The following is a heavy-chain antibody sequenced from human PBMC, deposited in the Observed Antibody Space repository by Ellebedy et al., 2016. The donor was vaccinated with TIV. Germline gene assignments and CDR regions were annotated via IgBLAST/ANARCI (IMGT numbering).Heavy chain of an antibody. CDR2: ISRSSSYI. CDR3: ARGRYSSAWYSLDFDY. V-gene: IGHV3-21*01. J-gene: IGHJ4*02. CDR1: GFTFSSY. Sequence: GGSLRLXXAASGFTFSSYMTWVRQAPGKGLEWVSSISRSSSYIYYADSVKGRFTISRDNARKSLYLQMNSLRAEDTAVYYCARGRYSSAWYSLDFDYWGQGTLVTVSS. D-gene: IGHD6-19*01.